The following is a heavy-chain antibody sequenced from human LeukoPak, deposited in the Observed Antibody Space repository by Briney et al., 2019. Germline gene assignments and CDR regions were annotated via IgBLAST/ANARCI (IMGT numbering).Heavy chain of an antibody. V-gene: IGHV4-39*07. J-gene: IGHJ5*02. CDR3: ARDHNQYYYGSGVSGGWFDP. Sequence: PSETLSLTCTVSGGSISSSNYYWGWIRQPPGKGLEWIGSIFYSGSTYYNPSLKSRVTVSLDTSKNQFSLKLSSVTAADTAVYYCARDHNQYYYGSGVSGGWFDPWGQGTLVTVSS. D-gene: IGHD3-10*01. CDR1: GGSISSSNYY. CDR2: IFYSGST.